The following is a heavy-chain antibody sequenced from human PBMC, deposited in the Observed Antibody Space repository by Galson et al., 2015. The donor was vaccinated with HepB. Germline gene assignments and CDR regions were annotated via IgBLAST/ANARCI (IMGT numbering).Heavy chain of an antibody. D-gene: IGHD2-2*01. V-gene: IGHV3-48*02. CDR1: GFTFSSYS. CDR2: ISSSSSTI. Sequence: SLRLSCAASGFTFSSYSMNWVRQAPGKGLEWVSYISSSSSTIYYADSVKGRFTISRDNAKNSLYLQMNSLRDEDTAVYYCARDLGLGGYCSSTSCYGGTFDYWGQGTLVTVSS. J-gene: IGHJ4*02. CDR3: ARDLGLGGYCSSTSCYGGTFDY.